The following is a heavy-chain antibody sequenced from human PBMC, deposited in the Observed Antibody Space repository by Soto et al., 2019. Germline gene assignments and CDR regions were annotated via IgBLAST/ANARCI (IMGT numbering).Heavy chain of an antibody. Sequence: GGSLRLSCAASGFTFSSYSMNWVRQAPGKRLEWVSSISSSSSYIYYADSVKGRFTISRDNAKNSLYLQMNSLRAEDTAVYYCARGRGMAPTLSWFDPWGQGTLVTVSS. V-gene: IGHV3-21*01. CDR3: ARGRGMAPTLSWFDP. CDR2: ISSSSSYI. J-gene: IGHJ5*02. CDR1: GFTFSSYS.